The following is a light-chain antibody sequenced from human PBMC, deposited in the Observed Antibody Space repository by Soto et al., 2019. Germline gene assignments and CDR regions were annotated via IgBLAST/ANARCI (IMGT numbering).Light chain of an antibody. Sequence: EIVMTQSPATLSLSPGERVTLFCRASQSVSRNLAWHQQNPGQAPRLLIYDASNRATGIPARVSGSGSGTEFTLTITSLQSEDVAVYWGQQYNNWPLTFGPGTRLEIK. CDR2: DAS. CDR3: QQYNNWPLT. CDR1: QSVSRN. V-gene: IGKV3D-15*01. J-gene: IGKJ5*01.